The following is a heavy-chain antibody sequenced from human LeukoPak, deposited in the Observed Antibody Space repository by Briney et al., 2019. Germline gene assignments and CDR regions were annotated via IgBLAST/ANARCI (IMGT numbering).Heavy chain of an antibody. CDR2: IKQDGSEK. CDR3: ARARSSTFSYSNY. Sequence: GGSLRLSCAASGFSFSSRWMTWVRQAPGKGLEWVANIKQDGSEKYYVDSVKGRFTISRDNSKNTLYLEMNSLRAEDTAVYFCARARSSTFSYSNYWGQGTLVTVSS. D-gene: IGHD2-21*01. CDR1: GFSFSSRW. J-gene: IGHJ4*02. V-gene: IGHV3-7*02.